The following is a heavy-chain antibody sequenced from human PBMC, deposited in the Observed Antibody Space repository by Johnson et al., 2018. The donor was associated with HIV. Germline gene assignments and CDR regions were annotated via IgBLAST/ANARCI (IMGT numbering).Heavy chain of an antibody. CDR2: IRYDGNNK. Sequence: QVQVVESGGGVVQPGGSLRLSCAASGFTFSSYGMHWVRQAPGKGLEWVAFIRYDGNNKYYAESVKGRFTISRDNSKNMLYLEMKSLRAEDTAVYYCAKDTRGSRDGYNRDDAFDIWGQGTMGTVSS. CDR3: AKDTRGSRDGYNRDDAFDI. D-gene: IGHD5-24*01. V-gene: IGHV3-30*02. J-gene: IGHJ3*02. CDR1: GFTFSSYG.